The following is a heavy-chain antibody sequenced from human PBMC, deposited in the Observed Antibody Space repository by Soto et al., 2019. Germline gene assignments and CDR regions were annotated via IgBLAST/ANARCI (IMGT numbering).Heavy chain of an antibody. Sequence: QAQLVKSGPEVKNPGASVKVSCKASGYTFTSYGISWVRQAPGQGIEWMGWISGYTGNTNYAQKVQGRVTLTTDTTTSTAYMELTSLTPDDTAVYYCARDERGSGSYFGRLNWFDPWGQGTLVTVSS. D-gene: IGHD3-10*01. CDR3: ARDERGSGSYFGRLNWFDP. V-gene: IGHV1-18*01. CDR2: ISGYTGNT. CDR1: GYTFTSYG. J-gene: IGHJ5*02.